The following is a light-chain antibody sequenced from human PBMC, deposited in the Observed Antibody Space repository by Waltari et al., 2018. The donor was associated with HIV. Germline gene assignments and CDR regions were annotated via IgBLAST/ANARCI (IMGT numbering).Light chain of an antibody. V-gene: IGLV2-14*01. CDR1: SSDVGGYNY. CDR2: EVT. Sequence: QSALTPHASVSGSPGQSITISCSGTSSDVGGYNYVSSYQQHPGKAPKLMIYEVTNRPSGVSNRFSGSKSGNTASLTISGLQPEDEADYYCSSYTSTSTQVFGTGTTVTVL. CDR3: SSYTSTSTQV. J-gene: IGLJ1*01.